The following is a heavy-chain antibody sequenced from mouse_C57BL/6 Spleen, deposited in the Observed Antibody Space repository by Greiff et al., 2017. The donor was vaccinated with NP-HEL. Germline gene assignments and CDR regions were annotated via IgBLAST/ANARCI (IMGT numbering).Heavy chain of an antibody. J-gene: IGHJ2*01. D-gene: IGHD2-13*01. Sequence: QVQLQQSGAELARPGASVKLSCKASGYTFTSYGISWVKQRPGQGLEWIGEIYPRSGNTYYNEKFKGKATLTADKSSSTAYMELRSLTSEDSAVYFCARSALGGDYEGDYWGQGTTLTVSS. CDR1: GYTFTSYG. V-gene: IGHV1-81*01. CDR2: IYPRSGNT. CDR3: ARSALGGDYEGDY.